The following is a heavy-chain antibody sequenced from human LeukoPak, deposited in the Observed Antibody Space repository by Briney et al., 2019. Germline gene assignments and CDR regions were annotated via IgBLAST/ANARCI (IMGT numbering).Heavy chain of an antibody. J-gene: IGHJ6*02. CDR3: ARDRLASGYDLSVYYYYGMAV. Sequence: PGGSLRLSCAASGFTFSSYGMHWVRQAPGKGLEWVAVISYDGSNNYYADSVKGRFTISRDNSKNTLYLQMNSLRAEDTAVYYCARDRLASGYDLSVYYYYGMAVWGQGPTVTVSS. V-gene: IGHV3-30*03. D-gene: IGHD5-12*01. CDR1: GFTFSSYG. CDR2: ISYDGSNN.